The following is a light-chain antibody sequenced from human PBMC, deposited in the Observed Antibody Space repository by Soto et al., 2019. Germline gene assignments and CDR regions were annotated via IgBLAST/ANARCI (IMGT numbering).Light chain of an antibody. Sequence: QSVLTQPRSVSGSPGQSVTIPCTVTSSDVGGYNYVSWYQQHPGKAPKLMIYDVSKRPSGVPDRFSGSKSGNTASLTISGLQAEDEADYHCCSYAGSYYVFGIGTKVTVL. CDR3: CSYAGSYYV. CDR1: SSDVGGYNY. CDR2: DVS. V-gene: IGLV2-11*01. J-gene: IGLJ1*01.